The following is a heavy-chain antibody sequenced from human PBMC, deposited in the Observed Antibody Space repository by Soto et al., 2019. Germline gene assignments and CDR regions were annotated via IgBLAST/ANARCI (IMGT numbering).Heavy chain of an antibody. CDR1: GDSIISIYH. V-gene: IGHV4-38-2*01. CDR3: ARTDNVGYYQH. CDR2: IYHSGTI. D-gene: IGHD3-3*01. Sequence: PSETLSLTCAVSGDSIISIYHWAWIRQTPGRGLEWVASIYHSGTIYYNPSLKSRVTISVDTSKNQFSLNLGSVTAADSAVYYCARTDNVGYYQHFGQGNLVTVSS. J-gene: IGHJ1*01.